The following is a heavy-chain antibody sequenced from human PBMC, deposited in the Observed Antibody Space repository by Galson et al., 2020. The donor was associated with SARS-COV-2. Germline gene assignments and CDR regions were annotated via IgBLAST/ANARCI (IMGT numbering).Heavy chain of an antibody. Sequence: SGPTLAQPPQLLTLTCTFSGFPLSSSGVGVGWIRQPPGKALERLALIYWDDAEHYSRSLKSRLTITKATPKNQVVLTMTNMDPVDTGSYFCAHVLYFESSGYWGFDYWGQGTRGIVSS. CDR3: AHVLYFESSGYWGFDY. CDR2: IYWDDAE. D-gene: IGHD3-22*01. V-gene: IGHV2-5*02. J-gene: IGHJ4*02. CDR1: GFPLSSSGVG.